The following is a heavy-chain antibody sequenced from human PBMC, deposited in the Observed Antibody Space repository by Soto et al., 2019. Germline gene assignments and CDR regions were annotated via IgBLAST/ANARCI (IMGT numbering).Heavy chain of an antibody. Sequence: GSLRRSCAASGFTFRSYEMNWVRQAPGKGLEWVSYISSSGSSIYYADSVKGRFTISRDNAKNSLYLQMDSLRAEDTAVYYCAREYYYDSSGLDYWGQGTLVTVSS. CDR1: GFTFRSYE. V-gene: IGHV3-48*03. CDR2: ISSSGSSI. J-gene: IGHJ4*02. D-gene: IGHD3-22*01. CDR3: AREYYYDSSGLDY.